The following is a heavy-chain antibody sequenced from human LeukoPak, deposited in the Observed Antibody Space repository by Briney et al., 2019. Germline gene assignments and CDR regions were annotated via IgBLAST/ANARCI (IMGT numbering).Heavy chain of an antibody. D-gene: IGHD2-15*01. J-gene: IGHJ3*02. Sequence: GGSLRLSCGASGYTFGNYGMSWVRQASGKGLGWVSSISGSGDRIHYADSVKGRFTISRDNSKNTMCLQMNSLRVDDTAEYYCARDGFSEISRDNDGFDIWGQGTMVTVSS. CDR3: ARDGFSEISRDNDGFDI. V-gene: IGHV3-23*01. CDR1: GYTFGNYG. CDR2: ISGSGDRI.